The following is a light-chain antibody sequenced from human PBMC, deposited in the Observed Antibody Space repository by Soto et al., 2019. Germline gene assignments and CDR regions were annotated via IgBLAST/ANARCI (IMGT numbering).Light chain of an antibody. V-gene: IGKV3-11*01. CDR3: QQLTNWPPLT. J-gene: IGKJ4*01. CDR1: QSVGTD. CDR2: DAS. Sequence: EIVLTQSPATLSLSPGERATLSCRASQSVGTDLAWYQQKPGQAPRLLIYDASNRATGIPARFSGSGSGTDFTLTISGLEHEDFAVYYCQQLTNWPPLTFGGGTKVEIK.